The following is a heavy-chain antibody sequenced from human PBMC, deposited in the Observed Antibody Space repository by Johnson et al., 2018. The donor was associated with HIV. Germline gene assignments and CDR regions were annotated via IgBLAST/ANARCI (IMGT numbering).Heavy chain of an antibody. CDR1: GFTFSSYG. V-gene: IGHV3-33*06. CDR2: IWYDGSNK. D-gene: IGHD5-18*01. Sequence: VQLLESGGGVVQPGRSLRLSCAASGFTFSSYGMHWVRQAPGKGLEWVAVIWYDGSNKYYADSVKGRLTISRDNSKNTLYLQMNSLRAEDTAVYYGAKDREEIQLWLRRMSFDIWGQGTMVTVSS. J-gene: IGHJ3*02. CDR3: AKDREEIQLWLRRMSFDI.